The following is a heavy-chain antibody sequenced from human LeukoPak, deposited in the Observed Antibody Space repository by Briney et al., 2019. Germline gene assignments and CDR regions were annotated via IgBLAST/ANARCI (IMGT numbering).Heavy chain of an antibody. Sequence: PGGSPRLSCPVSGFTFSSYAMSWVRQAPGRGLEGVSVISTSGESAYYADSVKGRFTISRDNSKNTQYLQMNSLRAEDTAVYYCAKDRGSGYHYFDYWGQGTLVTVSS. CDR1: GFTFSSYA. V-gene: IGHV3-23*01. J-gene: IGHJ4*02. CDR3: AKDRGSGYHYFDY. D-gene: IGHD3-22*01. CDR2: ISTSGESA.